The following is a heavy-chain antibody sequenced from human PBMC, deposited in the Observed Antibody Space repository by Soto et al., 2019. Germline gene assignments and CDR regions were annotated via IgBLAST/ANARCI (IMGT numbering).Heavy chain of an antibody. CDR2: TYYRSKWYN. D-gene: IGHD6-19*01. CDR1: GDSVSSNSAA. J-gene: IGHJ6*02. CDR3: ARDARYSSGWYYYYGMDG. Sequence: SPPLALTCAISGDSVSSNSAAWNWITQSPSRGLEWLGRTYYRSKWYNDYAVSVKSRITINPDTSKNQFSLQLNSVTPEDTAVYYCARDARYSSGWYYYYGMDGWGQGTTVTVSS. V-gene: IGHV6-1*01.